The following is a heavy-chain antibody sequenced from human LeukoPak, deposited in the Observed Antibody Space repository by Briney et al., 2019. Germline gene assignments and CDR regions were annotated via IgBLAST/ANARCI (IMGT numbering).Heavy chain of an antibody. D-gene: IGHD6-13*01. CDR3: ARAVRQLALAAAGSDYYYHIDV. J-gene: IGHJ6*03. V-gene: IGHV3-20*04. CDR1: GFTFDDYA. Sequence: RPGGSLRLSCAASGFTFDDYAMNWVRQAPGKGLEWVSGVNWSGDSTGYADSVKGRFTISRDNAENSLYLQMNSLRAEDTALYYCARAVRQLALAAAGSDYYYHIDVWGKGTTVTVSS. CDR2: VNWSGDST.